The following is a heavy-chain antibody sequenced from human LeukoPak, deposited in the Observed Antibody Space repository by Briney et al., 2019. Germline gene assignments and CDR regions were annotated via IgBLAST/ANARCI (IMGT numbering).Heavy chain of an antibody. CDR2: ISSSSSYI. J-gene: IGHJ6*03. CDR1: GFTFSSYS. V-gene: IGHV3-21*01. CDR3: ARRSGYCSSTSCYKGYYYYMDV. Sequence: GGSLRLSCAASGFTFSSYSMNWVRQAPGKGPEWVSSISSSSSYIYYADSVKGRFTTSRDNAKNSLYLQMNSLRAEDTAVYYCARRSGYCSSTSCYKGYYYYMDVWGKGTTVTVSS. D-gene: IGHD2-2*02.